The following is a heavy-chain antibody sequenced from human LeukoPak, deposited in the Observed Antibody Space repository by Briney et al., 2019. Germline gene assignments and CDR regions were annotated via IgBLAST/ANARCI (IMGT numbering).Heavy chain of an antibody. V-gene: IGHV4-34*01. J-gene: IGHJ4*02. CDR3: ARRTPLKDYGDYVWYFDY. Sequence: KPSGTLAPPCAGDGGNFTEYYWGWVPQPPRKGLEWVWEINSSGSTNYNPSLKSRVTVSVDTSKNQFSLKLSSVTAADTAVYYCARRTPLKDYGDYVWYFDYWGLGTLVTVSS. D-gene: IGHD3-16*01. CDR2: INSSGST. CDR1: GGNFTEYY.